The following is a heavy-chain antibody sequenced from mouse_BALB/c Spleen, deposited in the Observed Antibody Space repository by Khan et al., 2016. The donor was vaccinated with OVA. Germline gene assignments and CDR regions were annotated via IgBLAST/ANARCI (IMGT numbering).Heavy chain of an antibody. V-gene: IGHV1S137*01. CDR3: TRPADDGYFDY. CDR1: GYTFTDYA. J-gene: IGHJ2*01. D-gene: IGHD2-3*01. Sequence: QVQLKQSGPELVRPGVSVKISCKGSGYTFTDYAMHWVKQSHAKSLEWIGLISTYSGNTTYKQKFKGKATMTVDKSSSTAYMELARLTSEDSAICYCTRPADDGYFDYWGQGTTLTVSS. CDR2: ISTYSGNT.